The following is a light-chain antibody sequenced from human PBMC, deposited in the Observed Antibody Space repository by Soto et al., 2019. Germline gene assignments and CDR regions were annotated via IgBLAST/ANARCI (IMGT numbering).Light chain of an antibody. V-gene: IGKV3-15*01. CDR2: GAS. CDR1: QSVSSN. J-gene: IGKJ1*01. CDR3: QQYNNWPRT. Sequence: EIVMTQSPGTLSVSPGERATLSCRASQSVSSNLAWYQQKPGQAPRLLIYGASTRATGIPARFSGSRSGTEFPPHIRSLPSEDFSVYYCQQYNNWPRTFGQGTKVEIK.